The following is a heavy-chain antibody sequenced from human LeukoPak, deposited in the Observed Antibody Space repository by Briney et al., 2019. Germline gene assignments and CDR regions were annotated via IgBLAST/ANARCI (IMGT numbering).Heavy chain of an antibody. V-gene: IGHV4-59*01. Sequence: SQTLSLTCTVSGGSISSYYWSWIRQPPGKGLEWIGNIYYSGSTNYNPSLKSRVTISVDTSKNQFSLKLSSVTAADTAVYYCARVGYSSGWYRWFDPWGQGTLVTVSS. CDR2: IYYSGST. J-gene: IGHJ5*02. D-gene: IGHD6-19*01. CDR3: ARVGYSSGWYRWFDP. CDR1: GGSISSYY.